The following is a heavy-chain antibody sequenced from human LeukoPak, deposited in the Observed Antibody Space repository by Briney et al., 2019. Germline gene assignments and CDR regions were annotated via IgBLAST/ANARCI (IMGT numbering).Heavy chain of an antibody. CDR3: ARGGYSGYEYNFDY. Sequence: GGSLRLSCAASGFTVSSNYMSWVRQAPGKGLEWVSVIYSGGSTYYADSVKGRFTISRDNSKNTLYLQMNSLRAEDTAVYYCARGGYSGYEYNFDYWGQGTLVTVSS. CDR2: IYSGGST. D-gene: IGHD5-12*01. CDR1: GFTVSSNY. V-gene: IGHV3-66*01. J-gene: IGHJ4*02.